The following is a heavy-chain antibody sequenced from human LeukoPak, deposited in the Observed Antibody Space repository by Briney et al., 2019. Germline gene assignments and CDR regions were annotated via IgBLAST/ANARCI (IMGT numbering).Heavy chain of an antibody. CDR1: GGSFSGYY. Sequence: SETLSLTCAAYGGSFSGYYWSWIRPPPGKGLGWIGEINHSGSTNYNPSLKSRVTISVDTSKNQFSLKLSSVTAADTAVYYCARAGFGLAPLRGTPFDYWGQGTLVTVSS. CDR3: ARAGFGLAPLRGTPFDY. CDR2: INHSGST. V-gene: IGHV4-34*01. D-gene: IGHD3-10*01. J-gene: IGHJ4*02.